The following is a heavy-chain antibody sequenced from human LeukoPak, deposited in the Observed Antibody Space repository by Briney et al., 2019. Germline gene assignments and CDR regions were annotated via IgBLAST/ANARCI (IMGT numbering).Heavy chain of an antibody. CDR3: ARDRGRLESYYYYGMDV. CDR2: TYYRSKWYN. Sequence: SQTLSLTCAISGDSVSSNSAAWNWIRQSPSRGLEWLGRTYYRSKWYNDYAVSVKRRITINPDTSKNQFSLQLNSVTPEDTAVYYCARDRGRLESYYYYGMDVWGQGTTVTVSS. D-gene: IGHD3-16*01. J-gene: IGHJ6*02. V-gene: IGHV6-1*01. CDR1: GDSVSSNSAA.